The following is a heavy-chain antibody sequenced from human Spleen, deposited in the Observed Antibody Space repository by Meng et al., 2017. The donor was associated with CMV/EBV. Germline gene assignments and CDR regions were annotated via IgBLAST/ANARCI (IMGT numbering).Heavy chain of an antibody. Sequence: LSCAASGFPFTGYDMHCVRQAPGKGLEWVAWISYHGLNKYYTDSVRGRFTVSRDNSRNTLYLQMDTLRGEDAAVYYCASQRAPLLFDYWGQGTLVTVSS. CDR2: ISYHGLNK. CDR1: GFPFTGYD. V-gene: IGHV3-30*03. CDR3: ASQRAPLLFDY. J-gene: IGHJ4*02.